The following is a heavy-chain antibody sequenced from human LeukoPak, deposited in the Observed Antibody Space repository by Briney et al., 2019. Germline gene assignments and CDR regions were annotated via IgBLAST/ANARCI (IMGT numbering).Heavy chain of an antibody. V-gene: IGHV4-34*01. CDR1: GGSFGGYY. D-gene: IGHD1-26*01. CDR3: TVGYRFDY. J-gene: IGHJ4*02. Sequence: SETLSLTCAVYGGSFGGYYWSWIRQPPGKGLEWIGEINHSGSTNYNPSLKSRVTISVDTSKNQFSLKLSSVTAADTAVYYCTVGYRFDYWGQGTLVTVSS. CDR2: INHSGST.